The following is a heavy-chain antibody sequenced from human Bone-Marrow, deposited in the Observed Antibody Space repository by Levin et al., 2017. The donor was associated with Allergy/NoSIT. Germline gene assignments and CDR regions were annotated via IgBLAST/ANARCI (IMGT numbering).Heavy chain of an antibody. CDR1: GFTFRNYP. J-gene: IGHJ4*02. CDR2: ISYEGSNK. Sequence: GGSLRLSCAASGFTFRNYPMHWVRQAPGRGLEWVAVISYEGSNKYYADSVKGRFTISRDSSKSTLYLQMNSLRPEDTAVYYCARELGSGHDYWGQGTLVTVSS. D-gene: IGHD2-15*01. CDR3: ARELGSGHDY. V-gene: IGHV3-30-3*01.